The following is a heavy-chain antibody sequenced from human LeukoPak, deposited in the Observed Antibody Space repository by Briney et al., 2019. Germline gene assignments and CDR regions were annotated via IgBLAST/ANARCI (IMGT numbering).Heavy chain of an antibody. CDR1: GFTFSTYD. J-gene: IGHJ3*02. CDR2: IRGSADST. V-gene: IGHV3-23*01. D-gene: IGHD2-15*01. Sequence: GGSLRLSCAASGFTFSTYDMSWVRQAPGKGLEWVSAIRGSADSTYYADSVKGRFTISRDKDNSKNTLYLQMNSLRVEHTALYHCARRDCSGGSCYGRAFDIWGQGTMVTGSS. CDR3: ARRDCSGGSCYGRAFDI.